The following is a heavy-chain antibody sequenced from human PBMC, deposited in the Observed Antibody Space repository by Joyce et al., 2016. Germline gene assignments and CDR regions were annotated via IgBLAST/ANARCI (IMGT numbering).Heavy chain of an antibody. CDR2: IYPGDSDT. CDR1: GYSFTSYW. J-gene: IGHJ4*02. D-gene: IGHD2-2*02. CDR3: ARSTLPGYCSSTSCYIRYYFDY. Sequence: EVQLVQSGAEVKKPGESLKISCKDSGYSFTSYWIGWVRQMTGKGLEWMGIIYPGDSDTRYSPSFQGQVTISADKSISTAYLQWNSLKASDTAMYYCARSTLPGYCSSTSCYIRYYFDYWGQGTLVTVSS. V-gene: IGHV5-51*01.